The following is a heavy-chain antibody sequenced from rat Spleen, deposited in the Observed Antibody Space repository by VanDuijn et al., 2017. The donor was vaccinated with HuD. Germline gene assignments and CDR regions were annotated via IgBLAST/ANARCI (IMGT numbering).Heavy chain of an antibody. Sequence: QVQLRESGPGLVQPSETLSLTCTVSGFSLTSYNVHWVRQPTGKGLEWMGVIWTGGSTDYNSALKSRLSISRDTSKSQVFLKMNSLQTEDIATYYCATELPGYNWAFDYWGQGVMVTVSS. CDR3: ATELPGYNWAFDY. V-gene: IGHV2-30*01. CDR1: GFSLTSYN. J-gene: IGHJ2*01. D-gene: IGHD1-4*01. CDR2: IWTGGST.